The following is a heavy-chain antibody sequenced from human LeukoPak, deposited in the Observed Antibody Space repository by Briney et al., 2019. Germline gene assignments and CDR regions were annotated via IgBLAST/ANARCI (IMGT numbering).Heavy chain of an antibody. CDR1: GGSISSYY. V-gene: IGHV4-59*01. CDR2: IYYSGST. CDR3: ARARYYYDSSGYRGDAFDI. J-gene: IGHJ3*02. D-gene: IGHD3-22*01. Sequence: PSETLSLTCTVSGGSISSYYWSWIRQPPGKGLEWIWYIYYSGSTNYNPSLKSRVTISVDTSKNQFSLKLSSVTAADTAVYYCARARYYYDSSGYRGDAFDIWGQGTMVTVSS.